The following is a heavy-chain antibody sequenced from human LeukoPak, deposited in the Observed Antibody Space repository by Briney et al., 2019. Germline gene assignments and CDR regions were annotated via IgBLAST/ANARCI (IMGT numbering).Heavy chain of an antibody. D-gene: IGHD3-10*01. CDR1: GGSISSGDYY. Sequence: TSGTLSLTCTVSGGSISSGDYYWSWIRQPPGKGLEWIGYIYYSGSTYYNPSLKSRVTISVDTSKNQFFLKLSSVTAADTAVYYCARGFETVYYYGSGSSNWFDPWGQGTLVTVSS. CDR3: ARGFETVYYYGSGSSNWFDP. V-gene: IGHV4-30-4*01. J-gene: IGHJ5*02. CDR2: IYYSGST.